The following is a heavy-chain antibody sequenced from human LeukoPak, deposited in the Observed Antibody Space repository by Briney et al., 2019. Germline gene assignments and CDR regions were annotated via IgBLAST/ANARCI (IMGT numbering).Heavy chain of an antibody. CDR1: GFTFSNYA. J-gene: IGHJ4*02. Sequence: PGGSLRLSCAASGFTFSNYAMSWVRQAPGKGLVWVSRINSDGSSTSYADSVKGRFTISRDNAKNTLYLQMNSLRAEDTAVYYCASSDSSGWYFLDWGQGTLVTVSS. CDR2: INSDGSST. V-gene: IGHV3-74*01. D-gene: IGHD6-19*01. CDR3: ASSDSSGWYFLD.